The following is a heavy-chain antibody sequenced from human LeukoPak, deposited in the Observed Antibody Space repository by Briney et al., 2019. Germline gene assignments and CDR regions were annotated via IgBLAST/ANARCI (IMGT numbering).Heavy chain of an antibody. D-gene: IGHD3-3*01. CDR1: GFTFSSYG. V-gene: IGHV3-30*02. CDR3: AKDAHPYYDFWSGYYLHDAFDI. Sequence: GGSLRLSCAASGFTFSSYGMHWVRQAPGKGLEWVAFIRYDGSNKYYADSVKGRLTISRDNSKNTLYLQMNSLRAEDTAVYYCAKDAHPYYDFWSGYYLHDAFDIWGQGTMVTVSS. J-gene: IGHJ3*02. CDR2: IRYDGSNK.